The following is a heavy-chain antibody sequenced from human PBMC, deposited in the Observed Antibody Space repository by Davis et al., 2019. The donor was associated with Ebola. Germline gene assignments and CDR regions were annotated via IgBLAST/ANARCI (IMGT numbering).Heavy chain of an antibody. CDR1: GGSISSSSYY. CDR3: ARGRYSGYDYYY. J-gene: IGHJ4*02. D-gene: IGHD5-12*01. Sequence: MPSETLSLTCTVSGGSISSSSYYWGWIRQPPGKGLEWIGYIYYSGSTYYNPSLKSRVTISVDTSKNQFSLKLSSVTAADTAVYYCARGRYSGYDYYYWGQGTLVTVSS. V-gene: IGHV4-39*07. CDR2: IYYSGST.